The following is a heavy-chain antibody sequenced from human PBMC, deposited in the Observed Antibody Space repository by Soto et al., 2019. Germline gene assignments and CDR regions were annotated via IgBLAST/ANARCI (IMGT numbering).Heavy chain of an antibody. CDR2: IYYSGST. Sequence: QVQLQESGPGLVKPSQTLSLTCTVSGDSISSGDYYWSWIRQPPGKGLEWIGYIYYSGSTYSNPSLKCRVTISVDTSKNQFSLKLTSVTAADTAVYYCALPAAGYVDSGPTWYFDLWGRGTLVTVSS. V-gene: IGHV4-30-4*01. D-gene: IGHD4-17*01. CDR1: GDSISSGDYY. J-gene: IGHJ2*01. CDR3: ALPAAGYVDSGPTWYFDL.